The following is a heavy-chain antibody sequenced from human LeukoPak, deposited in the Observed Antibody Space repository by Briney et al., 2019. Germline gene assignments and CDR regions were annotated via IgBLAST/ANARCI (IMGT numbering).Heavy chain of an antibody. J-gene: IGHJ4*02. CDR1: GFTFSSYS. D-gene: IGHD5-24*01. V-gene: IGHV3-21*01. CDR2: ISSSSSYI. CDR3: ARDRYVGARDGED. Sequence: GGSLRLSCAASGFTFSSYSINWVRQAPGKGLEWVSSISSSSSYIYYADSVKGRLTISRDDAKNSLYLQMNSLRAEDTAVYYCARDRYVGARDGEDWGQGTLVTVSS.